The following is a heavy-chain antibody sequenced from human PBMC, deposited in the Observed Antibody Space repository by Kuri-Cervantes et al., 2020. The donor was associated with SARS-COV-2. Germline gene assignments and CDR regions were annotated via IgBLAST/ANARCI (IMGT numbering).Heavy chain of an antibody. CDR2: IYYSGTT. Sequence: VSGGSISSYYWCWIRQPPGKGLEWIGYIYYSGTTNYNPSLKSRVTISVDTSKNQFSLKLSSVTAADTAVYYCARSKGSGWFGPDSSMDFWGQGTTVTVSS. J-gene: IGHJ6*02. CDR3: ARSKGSGWFGPDSSMDF. CDR1: GGSISSYY. V-gene: IGHV4-59*01. D-gene: IGHD6-19*01.